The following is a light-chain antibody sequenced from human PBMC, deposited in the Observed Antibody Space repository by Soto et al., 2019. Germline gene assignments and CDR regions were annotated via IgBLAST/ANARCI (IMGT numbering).Light chain of an antibody. CDR2: DAS. Sequence: EIVLKQSPGILYLYKGDRATLSCRASQTISSGFLAWYQQKVGQAPRLLIYDASNRATGVPDRFSGSGSGTDFSLTISRLEPEDFAVYHCQQYSSSPRTFCQVTRLEIK. V-gene: IGKV3-20*01. J-gene: IGKJ5*01. CDR1: QTISSGF. CDR3: QQYSSSPRT.